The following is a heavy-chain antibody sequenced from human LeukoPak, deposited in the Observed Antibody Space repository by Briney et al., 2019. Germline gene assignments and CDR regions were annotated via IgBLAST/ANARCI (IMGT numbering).Heavy chain of an antibody. Sequence: PGGSLRLSCAASGFTFSSYSMNWVRQAPGKGLEWVSSISSSSSYIYYADSVKGRFTISRDNAKNSLYLQMNSLRAEDTAVYYCARDPRKAYCGGDCYLIYYYYMDVWGKGTTVTVSS. CDR2: ISSSSSYI. J-gene: IGHJ6*03. D-gene: IGHD2-21*01. CDR1: GFTFSSYS. CDR3: ARDPRKAYCGGDCYLIYYYYMDV. V-gene: IGHV3-21*01.